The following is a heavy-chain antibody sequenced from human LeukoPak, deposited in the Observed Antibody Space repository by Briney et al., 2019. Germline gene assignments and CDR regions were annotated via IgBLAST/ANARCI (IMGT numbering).Heavy chain of an antibody. CDR3: ARDPLRREDY. CDR1: GFIFSSYS. Sequence: GGSLRLSCTASGFIFSSYSMNWVRQAPGKGLEWVSSISTSSAHIYYADSVKGRFTISRDNAKNSLYLQMNSLRAEDTAVYYCARDPLRREDYWGQGTLVTVSS. D-gene: IGHD1-26*01. V-gene: IGHV3-21*01. CDR2: ISTSSAHI. J-gene: IGHJ4*02.